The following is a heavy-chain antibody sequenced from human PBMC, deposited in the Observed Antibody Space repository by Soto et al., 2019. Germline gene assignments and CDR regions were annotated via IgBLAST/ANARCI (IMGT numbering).Heavy chain of an antibody. CDR1: GFTFSPYS. D-gene: IGHD6-19*01. Sequence: EEQLVESGGGLVQPGGSLRLSCAASGFTFSPYSLSWVRQAPGTGLEWVSYSDSSSGSICYADSVKGRFTISRDNAKTSMWLQMNRLRDEDTTMYYCVRDRMWETWLVPHDAFEVWGQGTMVTVSS. CDR3: VRDRMWETWLVPHDAFEV. V-gene: IGHV3-48*02. CDR2: SDSSSGSI. J-gene: IGHJ3*01.